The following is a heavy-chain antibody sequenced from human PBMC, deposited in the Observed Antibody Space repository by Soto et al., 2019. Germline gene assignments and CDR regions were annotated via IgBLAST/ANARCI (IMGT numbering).Heavy chain of an antibody. V-gene: IGHV2-5*02. CDR1: GFSLNSPAVG. Sequence: QITLRESGPTLVKPTQTLTLTCSFSGFSLNSPAVGVNWIRQPPGKAPEWLALIYWDDDNHYSPSLKNRLTITKDTSKNQVVLTMTNMDPVDTATYYCAHGRGWFPDYWGQGTLVTVSS. D-gene: IGHD6-19*01. CDR3: AHGRGWFPDY. CDR2: IYWDDDN. J-gene: IGHJ4*02.